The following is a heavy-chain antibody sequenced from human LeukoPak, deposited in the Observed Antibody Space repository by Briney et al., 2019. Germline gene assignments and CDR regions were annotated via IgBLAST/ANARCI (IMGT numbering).Heavy chain of an antibody. Sequence: SETLSLTCAVYGGSFSGYYWSWIRQPPGKGLEWIGEINHSGSTNYNPSLKSRVTISVDTSKNQFSLKLSSVTAADTAVYYCARGVYSSGWYDRVDYYYYMDVWGKGTTVTISS. CDR3: ARGVYSSGWYDRVDYYYYMDV. D-gene: IGHD6-19*01. V-gene: IGHV4-34*01. J-gene: IGHJ6*03. CDR2: INHSGST. CDR1: GGSFSGYY.